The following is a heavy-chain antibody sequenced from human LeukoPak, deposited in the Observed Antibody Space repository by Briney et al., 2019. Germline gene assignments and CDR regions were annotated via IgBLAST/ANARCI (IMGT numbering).Heavy chain of an antibody. J-gene: IGHJ4*02. CDR1: GFTFDDYA. Sequence: GGSLRLSCAASGFTFDDYAMHWVRQAPGKGLEWVSGISWNSGSIGYADSVNGRFTISRDNAKNSLYLQMNSLRAEDTALYYCARGVAYDYWGQGTLVTVSS. CDR2: ISWNSGSI. D-gene: IGHD2-15*01. V-gene: IGHV3-9*01. CDR3: ARGVAYDY.